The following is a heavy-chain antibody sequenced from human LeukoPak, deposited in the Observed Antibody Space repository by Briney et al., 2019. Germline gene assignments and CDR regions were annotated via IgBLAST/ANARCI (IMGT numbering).Heavy chain of an antibody. D-gene: IGHD4-17*01. J-gene: IGHJ6*03. CDR3: ASGPLFYHSDSTDGDYYYYLDV. V-gene: IGHV1-69*05. CDR2: IIPIFGTT. Sequence: GSSVKVSCKASGGTFSSYAISWVRQAPGQGLEWMGGIIPIFGTTNYAQEFQGRVTITTDESTSTAYMELSSLRSEDTAVYFCASGPLFYHSDSTDGDYYYYLDVWDKGTTVTVSS. CDR1: GGTFSSYA.